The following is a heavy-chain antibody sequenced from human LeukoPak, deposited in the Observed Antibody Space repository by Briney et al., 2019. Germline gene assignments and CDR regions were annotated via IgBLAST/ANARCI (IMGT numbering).Heavy chain of an antibody. V-gene: IGHV4-38-2*02. CDR3: AREDYDSSGYYRPY. CDR2: IYHSGST. D-gene: IGHD3-22*01. J-gene: IGHJ4*02. Sequence: SETLSLTCGVSGYSISSGYYWRWIRQPPGKGLEWIGSIYHSGSTYYNPSLKSRVTISVDTSKNQFSLKLNSVTAADTAVHYCAREDYDSSGYYRPYWGRGTLVTVAS. CDR1: GYSISSGYY.